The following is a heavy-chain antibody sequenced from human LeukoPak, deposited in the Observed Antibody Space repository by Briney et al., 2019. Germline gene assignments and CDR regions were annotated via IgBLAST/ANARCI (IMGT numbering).Heavy chain of an antibody. CDR3: TRVLDFWSGYLDY. D-gene: IGHD3-3*01. CDR2: IRSKAYGGTT. J-gene: IGHJ4*02. CDR1: GFTFSDHY. Sequence: GESLRLSCAASGFTFSDHYIDWVRQAPGKGLDWVGFIRSKAYGGTTEYAASVKGRFTISRDDSKSIAYLQMNSLKTEDTAVYYCTRVLDFWSGYLDYWGQGTLVTVSS. V-gene: IGHV3-49*04.